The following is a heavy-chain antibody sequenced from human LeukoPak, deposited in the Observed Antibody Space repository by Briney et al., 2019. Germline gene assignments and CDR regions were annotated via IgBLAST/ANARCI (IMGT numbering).Heavy chain of an antibody. CDR2: IYWDDDK. CDR3: AHSQVFSSGSFYDAYDV. CDR1: GVSLSTSGVG. Sequence: SGPTLVNRTHTLTLTCSLSGVSLSTSGVGVGWIRQPPGKALEWLALIYWDDDKRYSPSLKSRLTIAKDTSKNQVVLTMTNMDSVDTATYYSAHSQVFSSGSFYDAYDVWGLGTLVSVSS. J-gene: IGHJ3*01. V-gene: IGHV2-5*02. D-gene: IGHD5-18*01.